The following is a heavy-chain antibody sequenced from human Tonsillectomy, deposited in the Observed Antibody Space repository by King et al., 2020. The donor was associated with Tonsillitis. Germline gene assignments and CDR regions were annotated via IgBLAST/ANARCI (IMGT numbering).Heavy chain of an antibody. J-gene: IGHJ4*02. D-gene: IGHD1-26*01. CDR3: AREAGATRYFDY. CDR1: GGSISSHY. Sequence: QLQESGPGLVKPSETLSLTCTVSGGSISSHYWSWIRQPAGKGLEWIGLIYSSGSTSYNPSLKSRVTMSIETSKNQFSLKLTAVTAADTAVYDCAREAGATRYFDYWGQGTLVTVSS. CDR2: IYSSGST. V-gene: IGHV4-4*07.